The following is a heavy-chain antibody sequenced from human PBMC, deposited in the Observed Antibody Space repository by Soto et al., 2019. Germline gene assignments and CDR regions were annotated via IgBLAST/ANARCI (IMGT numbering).Heavy chain of an antibody. J-gene: IGHJ6*02. D-gene: IGHD3-3*02. CDR3: VRGQPHRITIFEVVIRSYDYGMDV. CDR2: INYRGSS. V-gene: IGHV4-34*01. Sequence: SETLSLTCAVYGGSFTGYYWTWIRQTPGKGLDWIGEINYRGSSYYNPSLESRISMAVDTSKNQFSLKLRSVTAADTAVYFCVRGQPHRITIFEVVIRSYDYGMDVWGQGTTVT. CDR1: GGSFTGYY.